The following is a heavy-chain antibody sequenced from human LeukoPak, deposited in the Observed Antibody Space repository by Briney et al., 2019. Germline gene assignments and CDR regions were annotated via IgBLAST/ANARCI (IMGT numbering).Heavy chain of an antibody. CDR2: IYYSGST. Sequence: SETLSLTCTVSGGSISSYYWSWIRQPPGKGLEWIGYIYYSGSTNYNPSLKSRVTISVDTSKNQFSLKLSSVTAADTAVYYCARSMVEGVRLAFDIWGQGTMVTVSS. CDR3: ARSMVEGVRLAFDI. V-gene: IGHV4-59*01. J-gene: IGHJ3*02. CDR1: GGSISSYY. D-gene: IGHD3-10*01.